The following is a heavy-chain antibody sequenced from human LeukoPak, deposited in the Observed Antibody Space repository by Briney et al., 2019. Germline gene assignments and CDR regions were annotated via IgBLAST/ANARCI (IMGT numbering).Heavy chain of an antibody. D-gene: IGHD5-18*01. Sequence: PGGSLRLSCAASGFTFSSYGMHWVRQAPGKGLEWVAVIWSDGSNEYYADSLKGRFTISRDNSKNTLYLQMNSLRAEDTAVYYCAREMWDSYGYVDYWGQGTLVTVSS. CDR3: AREMWDSYGYVDY. CDR2: IWSDGSNE. J-gene: IGHJ4*02. V-gene: IGHV3-33*01. CDR1: GFTFSSYG.